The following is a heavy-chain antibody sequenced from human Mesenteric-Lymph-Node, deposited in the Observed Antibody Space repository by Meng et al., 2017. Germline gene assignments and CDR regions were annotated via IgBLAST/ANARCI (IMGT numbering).Heavy chain of an antibody. CDR1: GFTFRSYG. CDR3: ARGYYGGNSDFDY. J-gene: IGHJ4*02. D-gene: IGHD4-23*01. Sequence: QVQRVESGGGVVQPGRSLRLSWAASGFTFRSYGMHWVRQAPGKGLEWVAVIWSDGSNRYYADSVKGRFAISRDISKNTLILQMNSLRAEDTAVYYCARGYYGGNSDFDYWGQGTLVTVSS. CDR2: IWSDGSNR. V-gene: IGHV3-33*01.